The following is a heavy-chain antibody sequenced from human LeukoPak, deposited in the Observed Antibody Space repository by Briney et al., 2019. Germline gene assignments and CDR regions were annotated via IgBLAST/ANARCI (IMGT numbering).Heavy chain of an antibody. CDR2: ISSSSSYI. CDR3: ARDQRWFGELDF. D-gene: IGHD3-10*01. J-gene: IGHJ4*02. Sequence: GGSLRLSCAASGFTVSSNYMRWVRRAPGEGLVWVSSISSSSSYIYYADSGKGRFTISRDNARNSLYLQMNSLRAEDTAVYYCARDQRWFGELDFWGQGTLVTVSS. V-gene: IGHV3-21*01. CDR1: GFTVSSNY.